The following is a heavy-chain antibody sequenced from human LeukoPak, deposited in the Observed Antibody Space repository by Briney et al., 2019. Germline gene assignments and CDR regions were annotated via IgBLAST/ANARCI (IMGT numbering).Heavy chain of an antibody. D-gene: IGHD5-12*01. CDR2: IYTSGST. CDR3: ARVQVATIGVAFDI. Sequence: SETLSLTCTASGGSISSYYWSWIRQPAGKGLEWIGRIYTSGSTNYNPSLKSRVTMSVDTSKNQFSLKLSSVTAADTAVYYCARVQVATIGVAFDIWGQGTMVTVSS. J-gene: IGHJ3*02. V-gene: IGHV4-4*07. CDR1: GGSISSYY.